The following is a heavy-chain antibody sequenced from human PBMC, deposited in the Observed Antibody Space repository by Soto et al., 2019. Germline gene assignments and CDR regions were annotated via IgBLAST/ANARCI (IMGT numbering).Heavy chain of an antibody. CDR2: IIPIVGIA. D-gene: IGHD2-15*01. CDR1: GGTFNTYS. J-gene: IGHJ3*02. Sequence: QVQLVQSGAEVKKPGSSVKVSCQAAGGTFNTYSINWVRQAPGQGLEWMGRIIPIVGIAKYAQKFLGRVAITADKSTSTAYSMEVISLRPEDTAMYYCARAMVVGATGAFDIWGQGTMVTVSS. CDR3: ARAMVVGATGAFDI. V-gene: IGHV1-69*02.